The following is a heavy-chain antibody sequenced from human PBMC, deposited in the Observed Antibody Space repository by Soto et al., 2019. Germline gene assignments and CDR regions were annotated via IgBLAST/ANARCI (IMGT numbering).Heavy chain of an antibody. Sequence: QLQLQESGPGLVKPSETLSLTCTVSGGSISSSSYYWGWIRQPPGKGLEWIGSVYYSGSTYYNPSLKSRLTISVDTSRNQFSLNLSSVTAADTAVYYCARHAPHGHWPTAYWFDPWGQGTLVTVSS. CDR3: ARHAPHGHWPTAYWFDP. CDR1: GGSISSSSYY. V-gene: IGHV4-39*01. J-gene: IGHJ5*02. D-gene: IGHD1-1*01. CDR2: VYYSGST.